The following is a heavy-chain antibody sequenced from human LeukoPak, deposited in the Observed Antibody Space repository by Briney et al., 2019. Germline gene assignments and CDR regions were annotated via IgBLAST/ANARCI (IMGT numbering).Heavy chain of an antibody. CDR1: GFTFSTYA. CDR3: AKGYGSGNSYFTNFDY. CDR2: ISGSGGST. V-gene: IGHV3-23*01. Sequence: PGGSLRLSCSASGFTFSTYAMHWVRQAPGKGLEWVSAISGSGGSTYYADSVKGRFTTSRDNSKNTLYLQMNSLRAEDTAVYYCAKGYGSGNSYFTNFDYWGQGNMVTVSS. D-gene: IGHD3-10*01. J-gene: IGHJ4*02.